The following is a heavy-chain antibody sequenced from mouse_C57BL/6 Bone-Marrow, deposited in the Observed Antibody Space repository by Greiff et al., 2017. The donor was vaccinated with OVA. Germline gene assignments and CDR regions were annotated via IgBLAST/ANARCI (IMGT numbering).Heavy chain of an antibody. D-gene: IGHD1-1*01. Sequence: EVMLVESGGDLVKPGGSLKLSCAASGFTFSSYGMSWVRQTPDKRLEWVATISSGGSYTSYPDSVKGRSTISRDNAKNTLYLQMSRLKSEDKAMYYCATHLYTNYFDYWGQGTTLTVSS. J-gene: IGHJ2*01. CDR2: ISSGGSYT. CDR1: GFTFSSYG. CDR3: ATHLYTNYFDY. V-gene: IGHV5-6*01.